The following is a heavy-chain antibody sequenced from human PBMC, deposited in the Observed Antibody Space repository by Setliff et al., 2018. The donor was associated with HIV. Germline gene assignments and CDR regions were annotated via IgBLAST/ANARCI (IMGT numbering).Heavy chain of an antibody. D-gene: IGHD7-27*01. V-gene: IGHV3-23*01. CDR1: GFTFGSYA. J-gene: IGHJ4*02. CDR3: ARQGNWEFDY. CDR2: ISGSGDST. Sequence: GGSLRLSCAPSGFTFGSYAMSWVRQAPGKGLEWVSVISGSGDSTFYADSLKGRFTISRDNSKNTLYLQMISLRAEDTALYYCARQGNWEFDYWGQGTLVTVSS.